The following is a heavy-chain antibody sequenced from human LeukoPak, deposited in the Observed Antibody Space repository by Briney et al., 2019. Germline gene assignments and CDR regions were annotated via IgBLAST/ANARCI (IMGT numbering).Heavy chain of an antibody. CDR2: ISYDGSNK. CDR1: GFTFSSYG. CDR3: AKGPAYYYDSSGPADY. Sequence: GGSLRLSCAASGFTFSSYGMHWVRQAPGKGLEWVAVISYDGSNKYYADSVKGRFTISRDNSKNTLYLQMNSLRAEGTAVYYCAKGPAYYYDSSGPADYWGQGTLVTVSS. D-gene: IGHD3-22*01. V-gene: IGHV3-30*18. J-gene: IGHJ4*02.